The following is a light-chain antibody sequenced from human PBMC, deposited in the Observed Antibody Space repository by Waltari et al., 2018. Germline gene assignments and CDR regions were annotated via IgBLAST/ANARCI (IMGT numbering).Light chain of an antibody. Sequence: EVVMTQSPGTLSVSPGERATLSCRASQSVGSNLAWYQQKPGQAPSLLISDASTKGTGIPARFSGSGSGKEFTLTISSPQSEDSAVYYCHQYNNWPPTFGQGTNVEIK. V-gene: IGKV3-15*01. CDR3: HQYNNWPPT. CDR2: DAS. J-gene: IGKJ1*01. CDR1: QSVGSN.